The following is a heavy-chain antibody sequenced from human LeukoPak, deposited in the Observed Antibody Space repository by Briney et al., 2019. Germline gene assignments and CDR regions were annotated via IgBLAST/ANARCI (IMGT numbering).Heavy chain of an antibody. D-gene: IGHD6-19*01. Sequence: GGSLRLSCAASGFTFSSYAMHWVRQAPGKGLEWVSGISWNSGSIGYADSVKGRFTISRDNAKNSLYLQMNSLRAEDMALYYCAKDAAGYYYYMDVWGKGTTVTVSS. CDR1: GFTFSSYA. V-gene: IGHV3-9*03. CDR2: ISWNSGSI. CDR3: AKDAAGYYYYMDV. J-gene: IGHJ6*03.